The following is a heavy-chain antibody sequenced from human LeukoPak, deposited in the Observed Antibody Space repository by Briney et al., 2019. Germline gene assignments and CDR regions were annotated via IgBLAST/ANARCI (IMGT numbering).Heavy chain of an antibody. CDR2: IYTSGST. Sequence: SETLSLTCTVSGDSITNYYWSWIRQPAGKGLEWIGRIYTSGSTNYNPSLKSRVTMSVDTSKNQFSLKLSSVTAADTAVYYCARGTRTMIVVAHTQYYYYMDVWGKGTTVTVSS. CDR1: GDSITNYY. V-gene: IGHV4-4*07. CDR3: ARGTRTMIVVAHTQYYYYMDV. D-gene: IGHD3-22*01. J-gene: IGHJ6*03.